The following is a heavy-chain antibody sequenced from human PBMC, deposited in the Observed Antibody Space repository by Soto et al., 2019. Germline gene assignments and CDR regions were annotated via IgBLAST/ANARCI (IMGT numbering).Heavy chain of an antibody. V-gene: IGHV3-23*01. CDR3: AKRPKKRQGFVVATNWYFDL. J-gene: IGHJ2*01. D-gene: IGHD5-12*01. CDR1: GFTFSSYA. CDR2: LGGSGDST. Sequence: EVQLLESGGGLVQPGGSLRLSCAASGFTFSSYAMSWVRQAPGKGLEWVSGLGGSGDSTYYADSVKGRFTVSRDNSKNTMYLQMNCLRAADTAVYYCAKRPKKRQGFVVATNWYFDLWGRGTLVTVSS.